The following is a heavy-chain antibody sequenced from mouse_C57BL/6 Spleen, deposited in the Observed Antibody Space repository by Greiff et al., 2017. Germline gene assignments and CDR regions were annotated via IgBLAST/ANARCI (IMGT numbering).Heavy chain of an antibody. J-gene: IGHJ4*01. V-gene: IGHV5-9*01. CDR2: ISGGGGNT. Sequence: DVKLVESGGGLVKPGGSLKLSCAASGFTFSSYTMSWVRQTPEKRLEWVATISGGGGNTYYPDSGKGRFTISRDNAKNTLYLPMSSLRSEDTALYYGARHYGSRWARDYWGQRTSVTVSS. D-gene: IGHD1-1*01. CDR1: GFTFSSYT. CDR3: ARHYGSRWARDY.